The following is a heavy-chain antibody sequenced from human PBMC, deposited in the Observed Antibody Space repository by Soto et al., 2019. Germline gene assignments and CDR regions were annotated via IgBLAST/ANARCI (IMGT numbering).Heavy chain of an antibody. CDR3: VRNLASGGTYYFDY. CDR2: VRNKANSYTT. Sequence: EVQLVESGGGLVEPGGSLRLSCAASGLTFSDHYMDWVRQAPGKGLEWIGRVRNKANSYTTEYAASVRGRFTVSRDDSKNSLYLXXNSXKTEDTAMYYCVRNLASGGTYYFDYWGQGTLVTVSS. V-gene: IGHV3-72*01. D-gene: IGHD2-15*01. CDR1: GLTFSDHY. J-gene: IGHJ4*02.